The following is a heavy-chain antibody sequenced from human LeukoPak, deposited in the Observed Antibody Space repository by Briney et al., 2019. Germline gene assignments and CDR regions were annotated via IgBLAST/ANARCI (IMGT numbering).Heavy chain of an antibody. CDR1: GYSFTSYW. V-gene: IGHV5-51*01. J-gene: IGHJ4*02. Sequence: GESLKISCKGSGYSFTSYWIGWVRQMPGKGLEWMGIIHPGDSDTRYSPSFQGQVTISADKSISTAYLQWSSLKASDTAMYYCARSPRVTMVRGELGVDYWGQGTLVTVSS. CDR3: ARSPRVTMVRGELGVDY. CDR2: IHPGDSDT. D-gene: IGHD3-10*01.